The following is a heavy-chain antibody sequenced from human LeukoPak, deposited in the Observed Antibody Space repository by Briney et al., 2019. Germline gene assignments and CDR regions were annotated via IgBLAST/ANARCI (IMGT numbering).Heavy chain of an antibody. J-gene: IGHJ3*02. D-gene: IGHD4-23*01. Sequence: PGGSLRLSCAASGFTVSSNYMSWVRQAPGKGLEWVSIIYGGGTTYYADSVKGRFTISRDNSKNTLYLQMNSLRAEDTAVYYCAPGGNEAFHIWGQGTMVTVSS. CDR1: GFTVSSNY. V-gene: IGHV3-53*01. CDR3: APGGNEAFHI. CDR2: IYGGGTT.